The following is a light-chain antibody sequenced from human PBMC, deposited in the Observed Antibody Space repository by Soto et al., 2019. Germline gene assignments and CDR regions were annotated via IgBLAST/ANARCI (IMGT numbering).Light chain of an antibody. J-gene: IGLJ3*02. CDR2: DVS. CDR3: CSFAGSYTFWV. Sequence: QSALTQPRSVSGSPGQSVTISCTGTSSDVGDYNYVSWNQQYPGKAPKLVIYDVSKRPSGVPDRFSGSKSGNTASLTISGLQAEDEADYYCCSFAGSYTFWVFGGGTKVTVL. V-gene: IGLV2-11*01. CDR1: SSDVGDYNY.